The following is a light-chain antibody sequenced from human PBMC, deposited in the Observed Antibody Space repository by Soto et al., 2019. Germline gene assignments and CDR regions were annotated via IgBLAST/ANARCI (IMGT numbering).Light chain of an antibody. CDR3: QHYGPSPPLT. CDR1: QSISAGS. V-gene: IGKV3-20*01. J-gene: IGKJ3*01. Sequence: EIVLTQSPGALSLSPGERATLSCRASQSISAGSLAWFQQRPGQAPRLVIYGASNRATGTPDRFSGSGSGTGFTLTISRRGHEDFAVYYRQHYGPSPPLTFGPGTKVDIK. CDR2: GAS.